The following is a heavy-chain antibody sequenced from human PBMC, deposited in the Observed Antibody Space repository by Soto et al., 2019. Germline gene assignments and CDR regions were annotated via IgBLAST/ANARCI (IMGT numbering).Heavy chain of an antibody. J-gene: IGHJ4*02. V-gene: IGHV1-18*01. CDR3: ARGLPGEDS. CDR1: GYTFTSYG. CDR2: IRAYNGNT. Sequence: QVQLVQSGAEVKKPGASVKVSCKASGYTFTSYGISWVRQAPGQGLEWMGWIRAYNGNTNYAQKLQGRVTMTTDTSTSTAYTEPSTLRSDVTPVYYCARGLPGEDSWGEGTLVTVSS.